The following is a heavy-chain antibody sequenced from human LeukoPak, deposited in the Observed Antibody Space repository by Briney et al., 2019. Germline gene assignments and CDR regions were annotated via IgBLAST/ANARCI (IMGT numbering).Heavy chain of an antibody. CDR1: GGSISSSSYY. CDR3: ARHGSSPFFDY. CDR2: IYYSGST. Sequence: SETLSLTCTVSGGSISSSSYYWGWIRQPPGKGLEWIGSIYYSGSTYYNPSLKSRVTISVDTSKNHFSLKLSSVTAADTALYYCARHGSSPFFDYWGQGTLVTVSS. V-gene: IGHV4-39*01. D-gene: IGHD6-6*01. J-gene: IGHJ4*02.